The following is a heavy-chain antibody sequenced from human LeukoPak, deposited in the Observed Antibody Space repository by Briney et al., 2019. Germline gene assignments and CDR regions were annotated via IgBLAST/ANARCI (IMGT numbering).Heavy chain of an antibody. Sequence: SETLSLTCAVSGGSISSYYWSWIRQPPGKGLEWIGYIYYSGSTNYNPSLKSRVTISVDTSKNQFSLKLSSVTAADTAVYYCARAHSYYYYGMDVWGQGTTVTVSS. CDR2: IYYSGST. CDR3: ARAHSYYYYGMDV. D-gene: IGHD1-26*01. V-gene: IGHV4-59*08. CDR1: GGSISSYY. J-gene: IGHJ6*02.